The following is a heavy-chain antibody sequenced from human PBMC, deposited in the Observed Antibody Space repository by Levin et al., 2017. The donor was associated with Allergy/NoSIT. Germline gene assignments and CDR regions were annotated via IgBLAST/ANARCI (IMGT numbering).Heavy chain of an antibody. J-gene: IGHJ6*03. CDR1: GFTFSSYS. V-gene: IGHV3-48*02. CDR2: ISSSSSTI. CDR3: ARDDCSSTSCYYMDV. D-gene: IGHD2-2*01. Sequence: GESLKISCAASGFTFSSYSMNWVRQAPGKGLEWVSYISSSSSTIYYADSVKGRFTISRDNAKNSLYLQMNSLRDEDTAVYYCARDDCSSTSCYYMDVWGKGTTVTVSS.